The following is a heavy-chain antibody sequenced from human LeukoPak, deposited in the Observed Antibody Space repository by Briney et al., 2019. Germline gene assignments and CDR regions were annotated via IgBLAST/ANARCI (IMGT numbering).Heavy chain of an antibody. CDR3: SSPGRGRYCSDTTCSDFYFMDV. D-gene: IGHD2-2*01. V-gene: IGHV3-7*01. CDR1: GFSFSDNW. CDR2: INADGSEL. Sequence: GGSLRLSCAASGFSFSDNWMTWVRQPPGKGLEWVANINADGSELYSVDSVKGRFTISRDNAKNSLSLQMNSLKVEDTAIYFCSSPGRGRYCSDTTCSDFYFMDVWGTGTTVIVSS. J-gene: IGHJ6*03.